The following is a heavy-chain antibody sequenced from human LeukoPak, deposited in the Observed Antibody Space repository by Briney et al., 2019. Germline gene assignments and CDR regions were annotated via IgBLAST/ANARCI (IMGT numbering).Heavy chain of an antibody. V-gene: IGHV4-39*01. Sequence: PSETLSLTCTVSGDSISSSSYYWGWIRQPPGKGLEWIGSIYYSGSTYYNPSLKSRVTISVDTSKNQFSLKLSSVTAADTAVYYCARHRDGDLFDYWGQGTLVTVSS. CDR3: ARHRDGDLFDY. J-gene: IGHJ4*02. CDR2: IYYSGST. D-gene: IGHD4-17*01. CDR1: GDSISSSSYY.